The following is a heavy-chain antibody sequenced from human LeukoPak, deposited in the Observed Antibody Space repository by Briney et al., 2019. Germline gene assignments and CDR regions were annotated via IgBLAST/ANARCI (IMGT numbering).Heavy chain of an antibody. CDR3: ARDQAAAGTRAFDI. D-gene: IGHD6-13*01. J-gene: IGHJ3*02. Sequence: GRSLRLSCAASGFTLSSYAMHWVRQAPGKGLEWVAVISYDGSNKYYADSVKGRFTISRDNSKNTLYLQMNSLRAEDTAVYYCARDQAAAGTRAFDIWGQGTMVTVSS. CDR2: ISYDGSNK. V-gene: IGHV3-30*04. CDR1: GFTLSSYA.